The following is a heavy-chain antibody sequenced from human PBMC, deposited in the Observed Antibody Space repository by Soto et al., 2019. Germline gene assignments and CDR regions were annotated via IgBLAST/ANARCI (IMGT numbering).Heavy chain of an antibody. CDR2: INPRSGGT. CDR3: ARDVAVAGTKVVFDI. CDR1: GYTFTGYY. J-gene: IGHJ3*02. V-gene: IGHV1-2*04. D-gene: IGHD6-19*01. Sequence: ASVKVSCKAFGYTFTGYYMHWVRQAPGQGLEWMGWINPRSGGTNYAQKFQDWVTMTRDTSISTAYMELRRLTSDDTAVYYCARDVAVAGTKVVFDIWGKGTMFPASS.